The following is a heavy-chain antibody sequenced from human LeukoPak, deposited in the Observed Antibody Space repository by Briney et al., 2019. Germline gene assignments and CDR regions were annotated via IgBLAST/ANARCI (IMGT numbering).Heavy chain of an antibody. CDR1: GFTFGDYA. CDR2: IRSKAYGGTT. V-gene: IGHV3-49*04. D-gene: IGHD4-17*01. J-gene: IGHJ3*02. Sequence: GGSLRLSCTASGFTFGDYAMSWVRQAPGKGLEWVGFIRSKAYGGTTEYAASVKGRFTISRDDSESIAYLQMNSLKTEDTAVYYCTRDRRDYGDYDAFDIWGQGTMVTVSS. CDR3: TRDRRDYGDYDAFDI.